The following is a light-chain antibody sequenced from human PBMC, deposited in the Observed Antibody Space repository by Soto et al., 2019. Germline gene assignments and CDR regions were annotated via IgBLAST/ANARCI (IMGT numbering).Light chain of an antibody. CDR1: QSIRNY. V-gene: IGKV1-39*01. Sequence: DIQMTQSPSSLSASVGDRVTISCRASQSIRNYVSWYQQKQGTPPKLLIRAASTLQSGVPSRFSGSGSGTDFTLTISSLQIEDFATYFCQQTDSTPQTFGQGTNVEI. J-gene: IGKJ1*01. CDR3: QQTDSTPQT. CDR2: AAS.